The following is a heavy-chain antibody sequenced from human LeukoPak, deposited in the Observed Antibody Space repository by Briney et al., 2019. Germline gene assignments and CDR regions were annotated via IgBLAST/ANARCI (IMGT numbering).Heavy chain of an antibody. D-gene: IGHD1-26*01. J-gene: IGHJ3*02. V-gene: IGHV3-21*01. CDR3: ARAEVGATWDTYAFDI. Sequence: GGSLRLSCAASGFTFSSYSMNWVRQAPGKGLEWVSSISSSSSYIYYADSVKGRFTISRDNAKNSLYLQMNSLRAEDTAVYYCARAEVGATWDTYAFDIWGQGTMVTVSS. CDR2: ISSSSSYI. CDR1: GFTFSSYS.